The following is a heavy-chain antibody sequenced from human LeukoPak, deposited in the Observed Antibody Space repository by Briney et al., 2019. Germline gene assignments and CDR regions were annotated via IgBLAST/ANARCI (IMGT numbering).Heavy chain of an antibody. Sequence: GGSLRLSCAASGFTFSSYAMSWVRQAPGKGLEWVSAISGSGGSTYYADSVKGRFTISRDNSKNTLYLQMNSLRAEDTAVYYCVYYYGSGSRGYSDYWGQGTLVTVSS. CDR1: GFTFSSYA. CDR3: VYYYGSGSRGYSDY. V-gene: IGHV3-23*01. CDR2: ISGSGGST. J-gene: IGHJ4*02. D-gene: IGHD3-10*01.